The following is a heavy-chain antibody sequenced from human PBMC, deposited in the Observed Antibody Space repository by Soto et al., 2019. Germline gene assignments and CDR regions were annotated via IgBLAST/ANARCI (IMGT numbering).Heavy chain of an antibody. J-gene: IGHJ5*02. V-gene: IGHV4-30-4*01. CDR1: GGSISSGDYY. CDR3: ASQRFLEWLSPFDP. Sequence: PSETLSLTCTVSGGSISSGDYYWSWIRQPPGKGLEWIGYIYYSGSTYYNPSLKSRVTISVDTSKNQFSLKLSSVTAADTAVYYCASQRFLEWLSPFDPWGQGTLVTVSS. CDR2: IYYSGST. D-gene: IGHD3-3*01.